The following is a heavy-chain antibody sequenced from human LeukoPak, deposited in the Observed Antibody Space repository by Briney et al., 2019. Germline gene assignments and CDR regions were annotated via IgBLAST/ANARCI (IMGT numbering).Heavy chain of an antibody. J-gene: IGHJ4*02. Sequence: GESLKISCKGSGYSFTSYWIGWVCQMPGKGLEWMGIIYPGDSDTRYSPSFQGQVTISADKSISTAYLQWSSLKASDTAMYYCARPASTPPAYFDYWGQGTLVTVSS. V-gene: IGHV5-51*01. D-gene: IGHD5/OR15-5a*01. CDR2: IYPGDSDT. CDR3: ARPASTPPAYFDY. CDR1: GYSFTSYW.